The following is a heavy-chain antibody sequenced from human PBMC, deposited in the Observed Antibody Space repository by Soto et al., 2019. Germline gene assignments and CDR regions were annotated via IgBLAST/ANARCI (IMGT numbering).Heavy chain of an antibody. Sequence: QVQLQESGPGLVKPSQTLSLTCTVSGGSISSGGYYWSWIRQHPGKGLEWIGYIYYSGSTYYNPSLKSRVTISVDTSKNQFSLKLSSVTAADTAVYYCARERARYSNQVVYFDYWGQGTLVTVSS. CDR3: ARERARYSNQVVYFDY. D-gene: IGHD4-4*01. J-gene: IGHJ4*02. CDR2: IYYSGST. V-gene: IGHV4-31*03. CDR1: GGSISSGGYY.